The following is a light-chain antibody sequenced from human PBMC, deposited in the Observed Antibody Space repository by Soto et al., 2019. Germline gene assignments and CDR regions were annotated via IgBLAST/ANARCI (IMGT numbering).Light chain of an antibody. V-gene: IGLV2-14*01. CDR1: SSDVGGYNY. J-gene: IGLJ1*01. Sequence: SVLTQPASVSGSPGQSITISCIGTSSDVGGYNYVSWYQQHPGKAPKLMIYDVSNRPSGVSNRFSGSKSGNTASLTISGLQAEDEADCYCSSYTSSSTLVVFGTGTKVTVL. CDR2: DVS. CDR3: SSYTSSSTLVV.